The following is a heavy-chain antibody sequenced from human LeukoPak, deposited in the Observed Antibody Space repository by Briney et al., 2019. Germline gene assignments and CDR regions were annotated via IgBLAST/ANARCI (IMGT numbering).Heavy chain of an antibody. CDR2: IYTSGST. D-gene: IGHD2-2*01. V-gene: IGHV4-4*07. J-gene: IGHJ6*03. CDR3: ARELRSYCSSTSRYYNYYYYYMDV. Sequence: SETLSLTCTVSGGSISSYYWSWIRQPAGKGLEWIGRIYTSGSTNYNPSLKSRVTMSVDTSKNQFSLKLSSVTAADTAVYYCARELRSYCSSTSRYYNYYYYYMDVWGKGTTVTVSS. CDR1: GGSISSYY.